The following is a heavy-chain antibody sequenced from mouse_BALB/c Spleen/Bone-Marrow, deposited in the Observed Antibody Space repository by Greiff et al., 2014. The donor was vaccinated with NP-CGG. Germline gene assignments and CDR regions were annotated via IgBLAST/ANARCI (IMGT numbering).Heavy chain of an antibody. Sequence: VKLVESGPELVKPGASVKISCTGSGYAFSSSWMNWVKQRPGQGLEWIGRIYPGDGDTNSNGRFKGKATLTEDRSSNTAYMQLSSLTSVDSAVYFCARSAYYGSSYGAMDYWGQGTSVTVS. CDR1: GYAFSSSW. CDR3: ARSAYYGSSYGAMDY. CDR2: IYPGDGDT. D-gene: IGHD1-1*01. V-gene: IGHV1-82*01. J-gene: IGHJ4*01.